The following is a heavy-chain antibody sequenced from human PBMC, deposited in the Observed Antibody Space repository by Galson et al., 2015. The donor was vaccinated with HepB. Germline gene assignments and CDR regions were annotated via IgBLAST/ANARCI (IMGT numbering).Heavy chain of an antibody. D-gene: IGHD2-8*01. CDR1: GLSFSSYG. V-gene: IGHV3-30*18. CDR3: ANDPMLYAGQRRPRHFDY. J-gene: IGHJ4*02. Sequence: SLRLSCAVSGLSFSSYGMYWVRQPPGKGLEWVAVISYDGSENYYADSVKGRFTISRDNSKNTLFLQMNSLRPEDTAVYHCANDPMLYAGQRRPRHFDYWGLGTLVTVSS. CDR2: ISYDGSEN.